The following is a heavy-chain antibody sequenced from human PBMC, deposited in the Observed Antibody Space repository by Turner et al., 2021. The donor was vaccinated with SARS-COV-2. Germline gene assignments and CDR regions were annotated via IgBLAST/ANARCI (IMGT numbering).Heavy chain of an antibody. Sequence: QLQLQESGPRLVQPSEALSLTCTVSGGSISSSTYSWGWIRQPPGKGLEWIGSIYYSGSTYYNPSLKSRVTISVDTSKNQFSLKLSSVTAADTAVYYCARDGGDPPRYFQHWGQGTLVTVSS. CDR2: IYYSGST. V-gene: IGHV4-39*02. CDR1: GGSISSSTYS. D-gene: IGHD2-21*02. J-gene: IGHJ1*01. CDR3: ARDGGDPPRYFQH.